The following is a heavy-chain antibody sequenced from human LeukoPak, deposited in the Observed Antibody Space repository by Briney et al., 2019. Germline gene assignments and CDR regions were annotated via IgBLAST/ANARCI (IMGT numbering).Heavy chain of an antibody. J-gene: IGHJ4*02. CDR2: ISGSGGST. Sequence: PGGSLRLSCAASGFTFSSYAMSWVRQAPGKGLEWVPAISGSGGSTYYADSVKGRFTISRDNSKNTLYLQMNSLRAEDTAVYYCAKDLTYYDYVWGSYRKGGPGYYFDYWGQGTLVTVSS. D-gene: IGHD3-16*02. CDR1: GFTFSSYA. CDR3: AKDLTYYDYVWGSYRKGGPGYYFDY. V-gene: IGHV3-23*01.